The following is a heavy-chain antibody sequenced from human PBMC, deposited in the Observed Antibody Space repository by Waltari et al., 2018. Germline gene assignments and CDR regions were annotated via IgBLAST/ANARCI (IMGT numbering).Heavy chain of an antibody. Sequence: QVQLQESGPGLVKPSGTLSLTCAVSGGSLRSTNWGSGVRQPTGRGLEWIGEIYHNASTSDNPPRGRRVPVSVDKSKNQFSLKVTSVTAADTAVYYCARDAIRAALDHWGPGILVTVSS. J-gene: IGHJ4*02. CDR1: GGSLRSTNW. D-gene: IGHD6-25*01. CDR3: ARDAIRAALDH. V-gene: IGHV4-4*02. CDR2: IYHNAST.